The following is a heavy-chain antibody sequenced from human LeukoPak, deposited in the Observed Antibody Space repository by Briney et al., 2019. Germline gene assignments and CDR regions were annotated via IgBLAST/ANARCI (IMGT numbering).Heavy chain of an antibody. D-gene: IGHD3-10*01. CDR2: IYYSGST. V-gene: IGHV4-39*01. Sequence: PSETLSLTCTVSGGSISSDTYYWAWIRQPPGKWPEWIGSIYYSGSTYYNPSLESRVTISVDTSRNQFSLRLSSVTAADTAVYYCARNITMVDSYSFDYWGQGTLVTVSS. CDR1: GGSISSDTYY. J-gene: IGHJ4*02. CDR3: ARNITMVDSYSFDY.